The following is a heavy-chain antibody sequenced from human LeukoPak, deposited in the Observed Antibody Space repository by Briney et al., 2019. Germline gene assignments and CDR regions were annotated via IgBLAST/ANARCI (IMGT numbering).Heavy chain of an antibody. D-gene: IGHD3-22*01. CDR1: GFTFTDYN. V-gene: IGHV3-21*01. Sequence: PGGSLSLSCAASGFTFTDYNMNWVRQAPGKGLEWVSSISSSSTYIYYADSVKGRFTISRDNAKNSLYLQMNSLRAEDTAVYYCARDPHYYDSSGYPSWFDPWGQGTLVTVSS. J-gene: IGHJ5*02. CDR2: ISSSSTYI. CDR3: ARDPHYYDSSGYPSWFDP.